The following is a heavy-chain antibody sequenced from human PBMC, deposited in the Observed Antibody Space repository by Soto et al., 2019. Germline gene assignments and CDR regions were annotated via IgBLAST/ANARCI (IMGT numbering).Heavy chain of an antibody. CDR3: ARVGRLYGDYVDYYYYYGMDV. D-gene: IGHD4-17*01. CDR2: INPSGGST. J-gene: IGHJ6*02. CDR1: GYTFTSYY. V-gene: IGHV1-46*01. Sequence: ASVNVSCKXSGYTFTSYYMHWVRQAPGQGLEWMGIINPSGGSTSYAQKFQGRVTMTRDTSTSTVYMELSSLRSEDTAVYYCARVGRLYGDYVDYYYYYGMDVWGQGTTVTVSS.